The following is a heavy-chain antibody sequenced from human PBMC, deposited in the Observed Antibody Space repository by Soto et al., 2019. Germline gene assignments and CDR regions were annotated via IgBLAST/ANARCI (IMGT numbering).Heavy chain of an antibody. V-gene: IGHV1-24*01. Sequence: SGYTLTELSMHWVRQAPGKGLEWMGGFDPEDGETIYAQKFQGRVTMTEDTSTDTAYMELSSLRSEDTAVYYCATMRELRYFDWLFPIYVYWGQGTLVTVSS. CDR2: FDPEDGET. CDR3: ATMRELRYFDWLFPIYVY. D-gene: IGHD3-9*01. J-gene: IGHJ4*02. CDR1: GYTLTELS.